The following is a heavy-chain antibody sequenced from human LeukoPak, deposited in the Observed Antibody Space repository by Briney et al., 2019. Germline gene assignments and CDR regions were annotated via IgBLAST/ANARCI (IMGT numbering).Heavy chain of an antibody. V-gene: IGHV3-21*01. Sequence: GGSLRLSCAASGFTFSSYSMNWVRQAPGKGLEWVSSISSGSSYIYYADSVKGRFTISRDNAKNSLYLQVNSLRAEDTAVYYCAREIALAGLNDYWGQGTLVTVSS. J-gene: IGHJ4*02. CDR1: GFTFSSYS. CDR2: ISSGSSYI. D-gene: IGHD6-19*01. CDR3: AREIALAGLNDY.